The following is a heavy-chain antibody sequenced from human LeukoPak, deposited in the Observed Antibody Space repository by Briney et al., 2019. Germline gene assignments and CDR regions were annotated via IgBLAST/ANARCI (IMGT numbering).Heavy chain of an antibody. V-gene: IGHV5-51*01. J-gene: IGHJ4*01. Sequence: GESLKISCKGSGYSFSTYWIAWVRQMPGKGLEWMGIIYPGDSDTRYSPSFQGQVTISADKSISTAYLQWSSLKASDSAIYYCARRQREWLNRLVDYGGQGTLVTVSS. CDR2: IYPGDSDT. CDR1: GYSFSTYW. D-gene: IGHD6-19*01. CDR3: ARRQREWLNRLVDY.